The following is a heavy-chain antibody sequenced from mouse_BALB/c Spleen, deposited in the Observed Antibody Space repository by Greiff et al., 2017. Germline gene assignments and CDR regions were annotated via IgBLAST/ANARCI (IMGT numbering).Heavy chain of an antibody. Sequence: QVQLKESGPGLVQPSQSLSITCTVSGFLLTSYGVHWVRQSPGKGLEWLGVIWSGGSTDYNAAFISRLSISKDNSESQVFFKMNSLQANDTAIYYCARAYYRYRVAMDYWGQGTSVTVSS. CDR3: ARAYYRYRVAMDY. CDR2: IWSGGST. V-gene: IGHV2-2*02. D-gene: IGHD2-14*01. CDR1: GFLLTSYG. J-gene: IGHJ4*01.